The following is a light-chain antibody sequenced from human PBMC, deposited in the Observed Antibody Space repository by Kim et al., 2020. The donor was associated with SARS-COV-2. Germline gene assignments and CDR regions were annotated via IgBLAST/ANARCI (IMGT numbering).Light chain of an antibody. V-gene: IGLV2-8*01. CDR1: SSDIGGKKY. Sequence: GQSVTLAGTGHSSDIGGKKYVSWYQQQPNKAPKVVIYEVNRRHAGGPDSYSGAESGNTASLTGSRAQGENEAGYYCTSYGGSNNLVIGGGTRMTV. J-gene: IGLJ2*01. CDR2: EVN. CDR3: TSYGGSNNLV.